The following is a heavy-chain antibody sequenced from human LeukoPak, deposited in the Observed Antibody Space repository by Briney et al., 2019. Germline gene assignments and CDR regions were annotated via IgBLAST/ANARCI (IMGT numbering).Heavy chain of an antibody. V-gene: IGHV3-9*01. D-gene: IGHD6-19*01. CDR1: GFTFDDYA. Sequence: GGSLRLSCAASGFTFDDYAMHWVRQAPGKGLEWVSGISWNSGSIGYADSVKGRFTISRDNAKNSLYLQMNSLRAEGTALYYCAKDLSPPYSSGWYGAFDIWGQGTMVTVSS. CDR3: AKDLSPPYSSGWYGAFDI. J-gene: IGHJ3*02. CDR2: ISWNSGSI.